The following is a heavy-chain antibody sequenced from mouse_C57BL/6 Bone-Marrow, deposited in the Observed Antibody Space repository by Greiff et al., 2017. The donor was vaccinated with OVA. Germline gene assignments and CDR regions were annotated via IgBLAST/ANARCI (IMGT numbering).Heavy chain of an antibody. CDR1: FYHLPTYG. CDR2: IHPNSGST. J-gene: IGHJ3*01. D-gene: IGHD2-4*01. V-gene: IGHV1-64*01. CDR3: AGGYDCGVFAY. Sequence: QLQLQPPGPQLLTPVASLKSSFHSSFYHLPTYGMHWVKQRPGQVPYWIGMIHPNSGSTNYNEKFKSKATLTVDTSSSTAYMQLSSLTSEDSAVYYCAGGYDCGVFAYWGQAILVTVSA.